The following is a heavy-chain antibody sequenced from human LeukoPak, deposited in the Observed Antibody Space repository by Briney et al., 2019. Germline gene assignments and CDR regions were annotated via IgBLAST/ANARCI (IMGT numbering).Heavy chain of an antibody. D-gene: IGHD6-13*01. Sequence: PSETLSLTCAVYGGSFSGYYWSWIRQPPGKGLEWIGEINHSGSTNYNPSLKSRVTISVDTSKNQFSLKLSSVTAAVTAVYYCARGLGEDSSSWCWYNWFDPWGQGALVTVSS. CDR1: GGSFSGYY. J-gene: IGHJ5*02. CDR3: ARGLGEDSSSWCWYNWFDP. V-gene: IGHV4-34*01. CDR2: INHSGST.